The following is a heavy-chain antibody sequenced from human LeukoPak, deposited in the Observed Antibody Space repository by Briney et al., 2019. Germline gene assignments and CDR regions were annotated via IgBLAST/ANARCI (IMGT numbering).Heavy chain of an antibody. V-gene: IGHV3-23*01. CDR2: ISGSSGST. D-gene: IGHD6-6*01. CDR1: GFTFSSYA. J-gene: IGHJ4*02. Sequence: GGSLRLSCAASGFTFSSYAMSWVRQAPGKGLEWVSAISGSSGSTYYADSVKGRFTISRDNSKNTLYLQMNSLRAEDTAVYYCAKDQSSSTYFDYWGQGTLVTVSS. CDR3: AKDQSSSTYFDY.